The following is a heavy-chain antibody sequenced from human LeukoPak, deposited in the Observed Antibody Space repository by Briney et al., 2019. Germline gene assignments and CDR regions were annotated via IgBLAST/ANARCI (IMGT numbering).Heavy chain of an antibody. CDR2: IYYSGST. CDR3: ARVAYGGNSGFPFDY. J-gene: IGHJ4*02. V-gene: IGHV4-59*08. Sequence: KSSETLSLTCTVSGGSISNYYWNWVRQPPGKGLEWIGYIYYSGSTNYNPSLKSRVTISVDTSKNQFSLKLSSVTAADTAVYYCARVAYGGNSGFPFDYWGQGTLVTVSS. D-gene: IGHD4-23*01. CDR1: GGSISNYY.